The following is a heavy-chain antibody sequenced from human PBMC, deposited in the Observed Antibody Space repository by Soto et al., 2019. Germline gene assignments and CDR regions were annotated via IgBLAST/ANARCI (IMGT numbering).Heavy chain of an antibody. Sequence: EASVKVSCKASGYTFTSYGISWVRQAPGQGLEWMGWISAYNGNTNYAQKLQGGVTMTTDTSTSTAYMELRSLRSDDTAVYYCAREGYCSGGSCLVPNWFDPWGQGTLVTVSS. D-gene: IGHD2-15*01. CDR1: GYTFTSYG. J-gene: IGHJ5*02. CDR2: ISAYNGNT. CDR3: AREGYCSGGSCLVPNWFDP. V-gene: IGHV1-18*01.